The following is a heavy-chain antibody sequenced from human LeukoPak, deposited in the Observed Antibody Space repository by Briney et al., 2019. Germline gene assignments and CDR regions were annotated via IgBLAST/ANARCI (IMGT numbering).Heavy chain of an antibody. Sequence: PGGSLRLSCAASGFTFSSYWMSWVRQAPGKELEWVANKKQDGSEKYYVDSVKGRFTISSDNANNSLYLQMNSLRAEDTAVYYCARSTIVVVPAAIEYFQHWGQGTLVTVSS. CDR2: KKQDGSEK. J-gene: IGHJ1*01. V-gene: IGHV3-7*02. CDR1: GFTFSSYW. D-gene: IGHD2-2*02. CDR3: ARSTIVVVPAAIEYFQH.